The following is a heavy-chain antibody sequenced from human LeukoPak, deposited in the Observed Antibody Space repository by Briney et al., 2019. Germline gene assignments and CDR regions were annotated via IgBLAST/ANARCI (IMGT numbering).Heavy chain of an antibody. CDR2: ISSSSSTI. D-gene: IGHD3-22*01. CDR1: GSIFSSYS. J-gene: IGHJ3*02. Sequence: GGSLRLSCAASGSIFSSYSMNWVRQAPGKGLERVAYISSSSSTIYYADSVKGRFTISRDNAKNSLYLQMNSLRAEDTAVYYCARDGRAIGYYDSSGYKGAFDIWGQGTMVTVSS. CDR3: ARDGRAIGYYDSSGYKGAFDI. V-gene: IGHV3-48*04.